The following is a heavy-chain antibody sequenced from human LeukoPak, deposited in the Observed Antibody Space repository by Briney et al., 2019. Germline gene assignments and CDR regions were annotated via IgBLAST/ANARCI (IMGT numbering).Heavy chain of an antibody. CDR3: ARGIPGSVVVPAALYYFHY. J-gene: IGHJ4*02. CDR1: GGSFSGYY. V-gene: IGHV4-34*01. Sequence: PSETLSLTCAVYGGSFSGYYWSWIRQPPGKGLEWIGEINHSGSTNYNPSLKSRVTISVDTSKNQFSLKLRSVTAADTAVYYCARGIPGSVVVPAALYYFHYWGQGTLVTVSS. CDR2: INHSGST. D-gene: IGHD2-2*01.